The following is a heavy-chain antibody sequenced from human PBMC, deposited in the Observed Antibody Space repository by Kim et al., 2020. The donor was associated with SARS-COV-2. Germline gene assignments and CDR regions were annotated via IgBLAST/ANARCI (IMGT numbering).Heavy chain of an antibody. CDR1: GFTFSVYG. J-gene: IGHJ4*02. V-gene: IGHV3-33*06. CDR2: IRSDGSNK. CDR3: ANFES. Sequence: GGSLRLSCAASGFTFSVYGMHWVRQAPVKGLEWVAVIRSDGSNKYYADSVKGRFTISRDNSKNMLFLQMNSLRAEDTAVYYCANFESWGQGTLVTVSS.